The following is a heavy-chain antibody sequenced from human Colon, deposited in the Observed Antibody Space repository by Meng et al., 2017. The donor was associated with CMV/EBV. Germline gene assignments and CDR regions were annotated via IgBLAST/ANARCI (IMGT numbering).Heavy chain of an antibody. CDR3: TRGNSHAHDY. J-gene: IGHJ4*02. V-gene: IGHV3-74*01. CDR1: GFTFSSYW. Sequence: GESLKISCATSGFTFSSYWMHWVRQAPGKGLVWVSRVNSDGTSTSYADSVKGRFTISRDNAENTLYLQMNSLRAEDKAVYYCTRGNSHAHDYWGQGTLVTVSS. CDR2: VNSDGTST. D-gene: IGHD4-23*01.